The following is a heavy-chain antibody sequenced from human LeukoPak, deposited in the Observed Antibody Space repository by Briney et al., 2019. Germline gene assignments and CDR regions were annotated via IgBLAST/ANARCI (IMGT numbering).Heavy chain of an antibody. V-gene: IGHV1-18*01. CDR3: ARVGEWLVGDY. J-gene: IGHJ4*02. CDR2: ISVYNGNT. CDR1: GYTFTSYG. Sequence: GASVKVSCKASGYTFTSYGISWVRQAPGQGVEWMGWISVYNGNTTYEQKLQGRVTMTTDKSTSTAYMELRSLRTDDTAVYYCARVGEWLVGDYWGQGTLVTVSS. D-gene: IGHD6-19*01.